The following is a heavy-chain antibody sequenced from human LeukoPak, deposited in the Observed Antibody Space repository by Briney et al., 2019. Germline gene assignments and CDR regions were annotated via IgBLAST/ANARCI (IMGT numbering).Heavy chain of an antibody. V-gene: IGHV4-59*13. CDR2: IYNSVTT. D-gene: IGHD3-10*01. J-gene: IGHJ4*02. CDR3: ARGARSSDY. CDR1: GLSISANS. Sequence: SETLSLTWTVSGLSISANSCSWIRQPPGKGLEWIGYIYNSVTTNYNPSLTSRVTISVDTSKNQLSLKLSSATAADTAVYYCARGARSSDYWGQGTLVTVSS.